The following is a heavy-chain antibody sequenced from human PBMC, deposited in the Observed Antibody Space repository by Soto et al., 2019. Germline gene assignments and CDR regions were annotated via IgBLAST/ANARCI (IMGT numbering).Heavy chain of an antibody. CDR3: ASSPPAMVAPNI. J-gene: IGHJ4*02. CDR2: VYYSGST. CDR1: SGSVSSYS. V-gene: IGHV4-59*02. Sequence: WETLSLTCTVSSGSVSSYSWTWVRQPPGKGLEWIGYVYYSGSTHYNPSLKSRVTISLDTSKNQFSLKLTSVTAADTAMYFCASSPPAMVAPNIWGQGTLVTVSS. D-gene: IGHD5-18*01.